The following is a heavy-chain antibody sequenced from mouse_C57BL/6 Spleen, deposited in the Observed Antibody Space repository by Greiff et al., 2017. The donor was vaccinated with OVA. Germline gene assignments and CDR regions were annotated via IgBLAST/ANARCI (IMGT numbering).Heavy chain of an antibody. D-gene: IGHD2-12*01. CDR2: IDPENGDT. CDR3: TTDLRRGPGY. CDR1: GFNIKDDY. J-gene: IGHJ2*01. V-gene: IGHV14-4*01. Sequence: VQLQQSGAELVRPGASVKLSCTASGFNIKDDYMHWVKQRPEQGLEWIGWIDPENGDTEYASKFQGKATIPADTASNTAYLQLSSLTSEDTAVYYCTTDLRRGPGYWGQGTTLTVSS.